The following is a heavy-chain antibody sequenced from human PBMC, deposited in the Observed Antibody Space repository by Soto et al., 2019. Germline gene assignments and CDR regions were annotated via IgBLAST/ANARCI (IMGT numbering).Heavy chain of an antibody. V-gene: IGHV4-59*08. CDR2: IYYSGST. CDR3: ARRADYFDY. J-gene: IGHJ4*02. Sequence: SETLSLTCTVSGGSISSYYWSWIRQPPGKGLEWIGYIYYSGSTNYNPSLKSRVTISVDTSKNQFSLKLSSVTAADTAVYYCARRADYFDYWGQGTLVTVSS. CDR1: GGSISSYY.